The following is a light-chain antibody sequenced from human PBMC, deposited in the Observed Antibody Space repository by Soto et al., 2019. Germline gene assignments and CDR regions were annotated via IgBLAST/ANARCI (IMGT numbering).Light chain of an antibody. CDR1: QSVSSY. J-gene: IGKJ5*01. V-gene: IGKV3-11*01. CDR2: DAS. Sequence: EIVLTQSPATLSLSPGERATLSCRASQSVSSYLAWYQQKPGQAPRLLIYDASNMATGIPARFSGSGSGTDFTLTISSLEPEDFAVYYCQQRSNWPPITFGQGT. CDR3: QQRSNWPPIT.